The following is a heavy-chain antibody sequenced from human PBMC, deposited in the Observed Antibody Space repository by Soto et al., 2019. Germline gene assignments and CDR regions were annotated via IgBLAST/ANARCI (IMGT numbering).Heavy chain of an antibody. D-gene: IGHD6-19*01. V-gene: IGHV3-23*01. J-gene: IGHJ4*02. Sequence: PGGSLRLSCASAGFTSSPYAMLCVRLAPGKGLEWVSAISGSGGSTYYADSVKGRFTISRDNSKNTLYLQMNSLRAEDTAVYYCAKVWGAVAGVFDSWGQGP. CDR2: ISGSGGST. CDR1: GFTSSPYA. CDR3: AKVWGAVAGVFDS.